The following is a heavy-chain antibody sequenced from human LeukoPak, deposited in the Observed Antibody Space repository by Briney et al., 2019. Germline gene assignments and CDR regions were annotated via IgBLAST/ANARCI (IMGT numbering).Heavy chain of an antibody. Sequence: GASVKVSCKASGYTFTTYGISWVRQAPGQGLEWMGWTTAYNGNTNYAQRLQGRVTMTTDTSTSTAYMELRSLRSDDTAVYYCARVAEDPYYYYYIDVWGKGTTVTVSS. CDR2: TTAYNGNT. CDR1: GYTFTTYG. CDR3: ARVAEDPYYYYYIDV. J-gene: IGHJ6*03. V-gene: IGHV1-18*01. D-gene: IGHD2-21*01.